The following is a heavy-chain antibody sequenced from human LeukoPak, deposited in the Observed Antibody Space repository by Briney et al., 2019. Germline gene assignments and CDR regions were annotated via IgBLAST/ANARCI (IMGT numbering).Heavy chain of an antibody. CDR1: GFTFSSYW. V-gene: IGHV3-7*01. CDR2: IKQDGSEK. J-gene: IGHJ5*02. CDR3: ARVAYQLLSWFDP. D-gene: IGHD2-2*01. Sequence: GSLRLSCAASGFTFSSYWMSWVRQAPGKGLEWVANIKQDGSEKYYVDSVKGRFTISRDNAKNSLYLQMDSLRAEDTAVYYCARVAYQLLSWFDPWGQGTLVTVSS.